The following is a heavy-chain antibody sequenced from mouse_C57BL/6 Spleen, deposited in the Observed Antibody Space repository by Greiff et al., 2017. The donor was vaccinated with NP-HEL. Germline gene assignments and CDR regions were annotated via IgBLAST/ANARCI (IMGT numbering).Heavy chain of an antibody. CDR3: ARSGHDFDD. CDR2: IRNKANGYTT. CDR1: GFTFTDYY. D-gene: IGHD3-1*01. J-gene: IGHJ2*01. Sequence: EVKLMESGGGLVQPGGSLSLSCAASGFTFTDYYMSWVRQPPGKALEWLGFIRNKANGYTTEYSASVKGRFTISRYNSQSILYLKMNALRAEDSATYYCARSGHDFDDWGQGTTLTVSS. V-gene: IGHV7-3*01.